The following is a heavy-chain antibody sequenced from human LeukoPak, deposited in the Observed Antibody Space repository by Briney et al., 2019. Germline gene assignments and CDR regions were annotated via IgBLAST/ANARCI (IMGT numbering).Heavy chain of an antibody. CDR3: AKVLGPRYYYDSSGYLDY. Sequence: GRSLRLSCAASGFTFSTYAMNWVRQAPGKGLEWVAVISYDGRQNYYADSVKGRFTISRDNSKNTLYLQMNSLRAEDTAVYYCAKVLGPRYYYDSSGYLDYWGQGTLVTVSS. CDR1: GFTFSTYA. D-gene: IGHD3-22*01. CDR2: ISYDGRQN. V-gene: IGHV3-30*04. J-gene: IGHJ4*02.